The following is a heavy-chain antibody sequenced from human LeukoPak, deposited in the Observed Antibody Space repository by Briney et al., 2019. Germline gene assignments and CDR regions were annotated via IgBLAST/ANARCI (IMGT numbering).Heavy chain of an antibody. CDR3: GRGGYSSSWLYEPIDY. J-gene: IGHJ4*02. CDR1: GGSMTNHY. D-gene: IGHD6-13*01. CDR2: LSTSGTRGTT. V-gene: IGHV4-4*07. Sequence: SETLSLTCTVSGGSMTNHYWTWIRQPAGRGLEWIGRLSTSGTRGTTAYNPSLKSRVAMSLDTSKNQFSLQLNSVTPEDTAVYYCGRGGYSSSWLYEPIDYWGQGTLVTVSS.